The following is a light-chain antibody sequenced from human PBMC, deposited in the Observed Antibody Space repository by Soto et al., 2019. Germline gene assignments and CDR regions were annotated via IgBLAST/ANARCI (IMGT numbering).Light chain of an antibody. CDR1: QSLLKSKGYNY. J-gene: IGKJ5*01. CDR3: MQYLRSPFT. Sequence: DIVMTQSPFSLPVTPGEPASISCRSSQSLLKSKGYNYLEWYLQKPGQSPQLLVYTASTRASGVPERFTGRGSCTDFTRKISRVEAEYVWVYSCMQYLRSPFTFGQGTRLEIK. V-gene: IGKV2-28*01. CDR2: TAS.